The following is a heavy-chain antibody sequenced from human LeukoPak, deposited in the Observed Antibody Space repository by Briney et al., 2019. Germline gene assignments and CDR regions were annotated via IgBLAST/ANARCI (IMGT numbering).Heavy chain of an antibody. CDR1: GGSISSYY. Sequence: PSETLSLTCTVSGGSISSYYWSWIRQPPGKGLEWIGYIYYTGTTDYNPSLKSRVTISVDTSNNLLSLKMRSVTAADTAVYYCARDGAGSNWQYFDSWGQGTLVTVSS. J-gene: IGHJ4*02. CDR3: ARDGAGSNWQYFDS. CDR2: IYYTGTT. V-gene: IGHV4-59*01. D-gene: IGHD6-13*01.